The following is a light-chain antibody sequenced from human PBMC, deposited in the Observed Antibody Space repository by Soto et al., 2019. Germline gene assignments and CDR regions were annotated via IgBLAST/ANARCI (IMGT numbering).Light chain of an antibody. V-gene: IGKV3-20*01. J-gene: IGKJ1*01. Sequence: EIVLTQSPGTLALPPGERATLSCRASQSVSSRYLAWYQQKPGQAPRLLIYAVSSRAAGIPDRFNGSGSGTDFTLTISRLEPEDFEVYSCQQYDTEPPTFGQGTKG. CDR2: AVS. CDR3: QQYDTEPPT. CDR1: QSVSSRY.